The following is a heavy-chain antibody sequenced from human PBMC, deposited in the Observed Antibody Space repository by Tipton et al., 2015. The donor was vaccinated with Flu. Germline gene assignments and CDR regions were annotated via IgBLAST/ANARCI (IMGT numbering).Heavy chain of an antibody. CDR3: ARDLYYGSGNYPDYYIDV. CDR2: IKKDGGEK. CDR1: GFTFSASW. J-gene: IGHJ6*03. Sequence: GSLRLSCAASGFTFSASWMSWVRQAPGKGLKWVAHIKKDGGEKYYVDSVKGRFTISRDNAKNTLFLQINSLRAEDTGVYYCARDLYYGSGNYPDYYIDVWGEGTTVTVS. D-gene: IGHD3-10*01. V-gene: IGHV3-7*01.